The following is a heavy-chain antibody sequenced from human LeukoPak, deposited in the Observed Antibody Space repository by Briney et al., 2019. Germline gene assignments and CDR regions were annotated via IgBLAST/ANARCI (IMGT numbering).Heavy chain of an antibody. V-gene: IGHV3-7*01. D-gene: IGHD3-16*01. J-gene: IGHJ6*02. CDR2: IRQDGSEK. CDR3: AGGAAEDPYYYGMDV. Sequence: PGGSLRLSCASSGFTFRRYDMNWVRQAPGKGLECVANIRQDGSEKYYVDSVKGRFTISRDNAKNSLYLQMNSLRAEDTAVYYCAGGAAEDPYYYGMDVWGQGTTVTVSS. CDR1: GFTFRRYD.